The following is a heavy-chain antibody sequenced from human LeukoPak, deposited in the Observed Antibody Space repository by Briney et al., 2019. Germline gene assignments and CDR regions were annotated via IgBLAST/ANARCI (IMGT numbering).Heavy chain of an antibody. CDR3: ARDADGSGSPDY. CDR1: GFTFSSYG. J-gene: IGHJ4*02. D-gene: IGHD3-22*01. V-gene: IGHV3-30*03. Sequence: GGSLRLSCAASGFTFSSYGMHWVRQAPGKGLEWVAVISYDGGNKYYADPVKGRFTISRDNSKSTLYLQMNSLRAEDTAVYSCARDADGSGSPDYWGQGTLVTVSS. CDR2: ISYDGGNK.